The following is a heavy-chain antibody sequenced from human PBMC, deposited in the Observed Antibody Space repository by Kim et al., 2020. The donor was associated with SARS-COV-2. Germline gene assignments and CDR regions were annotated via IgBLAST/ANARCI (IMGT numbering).Heavy chain of an antibody. V-gene: IGHV4-39*01. J-gene: IGHJ4*02. Sequence: SETLSLTCTVSGGSISSSSYYWGWIRQPPGKGLEWIGSIYYSGSTYYNPSLKSRVTISVDTSKNQFSLKLSSVTAADTAVYYCARHFIDHRRDGYNYTDHFDYWGQGTLVTVSS. CDR3: ARHFIDHRRDGYNYTDHFDY. CDR1: GGSISSSSYY. CDR2: IYYSGST. D-gene: IGHD5-12*01.